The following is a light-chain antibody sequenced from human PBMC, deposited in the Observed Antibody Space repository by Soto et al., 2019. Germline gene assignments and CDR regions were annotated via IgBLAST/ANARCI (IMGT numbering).Light chain of an antibody. V-gene: IGLV1-47*01. CDR2: KNN. CDR3: AAWDDSLSGHVV. J-gene: IGLJ2*01. CDR1: SSNIGSNY. Sequence: QSVLTQPPSASGTPGQRVTISCSGSSSNIGSNYVYWYQQLPGTAPKLLIYKNNQRPSGVPDRFSGAKSGTSASLAISGPLSEDEADYYCAAWDDSLSGHVVFGGGTKVTVL.